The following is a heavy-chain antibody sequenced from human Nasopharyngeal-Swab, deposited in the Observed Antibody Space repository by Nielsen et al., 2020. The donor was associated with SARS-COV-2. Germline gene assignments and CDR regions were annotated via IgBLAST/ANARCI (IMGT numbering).Heavy chain of an antibody. Sequence: SETLSLTCIVSGGSISSGDYYWGWIRQPPGKGLEWIGYIYYSGSTYYNPSLKSRVTISVDTSKNQFSLKLSSVTAADTAVYYCARCGFLEWLPGHFDYWGQGTLVTVSS. CDR2: IYYSGST. D-gene: IGHD3-3*01. CDR3: ARCGFLEWLPGHFDY. CDR1: GGSISSGDYY. V-gene: IGHV4-30-4*01. J-gene: IGHJ4*02.